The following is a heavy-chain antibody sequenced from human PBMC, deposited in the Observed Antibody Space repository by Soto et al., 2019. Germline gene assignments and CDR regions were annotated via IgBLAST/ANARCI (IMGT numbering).Heavy chain of an antibody. CDR2: INDDGSTT. Sequence: EVQLVESGGGLVQPRGSLRLSCAATGFTFNNYWIHWVRQVPGKGLVWVSRINDDGSTTNYADSVKGRFTISRDNAKNTVYLQMNSLRAEDAAVYYCARGGFRQWLLDLWGQGTLVTVSS. V-gene: IGHV3-74*01. CDR3: ARGGFRQWLLDL. CDR1: GFTFNNYW. D-gene: IGHD6-19*01. J-gene: IGHJ4*02.